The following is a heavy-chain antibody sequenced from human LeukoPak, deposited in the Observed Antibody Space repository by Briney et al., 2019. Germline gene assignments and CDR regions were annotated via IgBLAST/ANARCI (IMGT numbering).Heavy chain of an antibody. D-gene: IGHD2-21*02. CDR2: IIPIFGTA. Sequence: GASVKVSCKASGGTFSSYAISWVRQAPGQGLEWMGGIIPIFGTANYAQKFQGRVTITADESTSTAYMELRSLRSDDTAVYYCARDLGVVVTATAFDPWGQGTLVTVSS. CDR3: ARDLGVVVTATAFDP. J-gene: IGHJ5*02. V-gene: IGHV1-69*13. CDR1: GGTFSSYA.